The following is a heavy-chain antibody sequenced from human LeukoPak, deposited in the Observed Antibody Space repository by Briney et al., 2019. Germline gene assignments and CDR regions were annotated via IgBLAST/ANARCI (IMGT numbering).Heavy chain of an antibody. J-gene: IGHJ4*02. CDR2: IYTSGST. V-gene: IGHV4-61*02. D-gene: IGHD3-22*01. Sequence: SETLSLACTVSGGSISSGSYYWSWIRQPAGKGLEWIGRIYTSGSTNYNPSLKSRATISVDTSKNQFSLKLSSVTAADTAVYYCARMNYYDSSGYYYFDYWGLGTLVTVSS. CDR3: ARMNYYDSSGYYYFDY. CDR1: GGSISSGSYY.